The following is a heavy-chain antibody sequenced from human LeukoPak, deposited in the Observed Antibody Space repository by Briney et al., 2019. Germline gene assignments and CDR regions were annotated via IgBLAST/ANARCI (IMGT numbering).Heavy chain of an antibody. D-gene: IGHD1-26*01. V-gene: IGHV3-23*01. CDR2: ISGGGGST. CDR1: GFTFTSYS. Sequence: GGSLRLSCAASGFTFTSYSMNWVRQAPGKGLEWVSTISGGGGSTYYADSVKGRFTISRDNSKNTLYLQVNSLRAEDTAVYYCAKGGKWDVTPFDYWGQGTLVTVFS. J-gene: IGHJ4*02. CDR3: AKGGKWDVTPFDY.